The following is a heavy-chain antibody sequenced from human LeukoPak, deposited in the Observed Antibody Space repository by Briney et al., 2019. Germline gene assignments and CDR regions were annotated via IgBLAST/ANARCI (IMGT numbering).Heavy chain of an antibody. CDR3: AKEGYSYTVTVFDY. Sequence: GRSLRLSCAASVFTLSSHTTSAVRQPPRQGLECVPAISGIGGSAYYADSVKGRFTISRDHSKNTLYLQMSSLRAEDTAVYYCAKEGYSYTVTVFDYWGEGTLVTVSS. CDR2: ISGIGGSA. CDR1: VFTLSSHT. V-gene: IGHV3-23*01. J-gene: IGHJ4*02. D-gene: IGHD4-17*01.